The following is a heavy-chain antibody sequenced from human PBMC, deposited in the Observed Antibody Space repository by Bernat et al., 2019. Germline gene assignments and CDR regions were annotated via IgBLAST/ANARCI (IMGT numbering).Heavy chain of an antibody. D-gene: IGHD6-19*01. V-gene: IGHV3-23*01. CDR2: ISGSGGST. CDR3: ARNDLRDSSGWYYFDY. CDR1: GFTFSSYA. J-gene: IGHJ4*02. Sequence: EVQLLESGGGLVQPGGSLRLSCAASGFTFSSYAMSWVRQAPGKGLEWVSAISGSGGSTYYADSVKGRFTISRDNAKNSLYLQMNSLRAEDTAVYYCARNDLRDSSGWYYFDYWGQGTLVTVSS.